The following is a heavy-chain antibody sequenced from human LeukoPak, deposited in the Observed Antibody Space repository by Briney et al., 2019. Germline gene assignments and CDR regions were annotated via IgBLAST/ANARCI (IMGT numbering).Heavy chain of an antibody. V-gene: IGHV1-2*02. J-gene: IGHJ4*02. D-gene: IGHD5-12*01. Sequence: ASVKVSCKASGYTFTGYYMHWVRQAPGQGLEWMGWINPNSGGTNYAQKFQGRVTMTRDTSISTAYMELSRLRSDDTAVYYCARDLFDPMVNSGYPDYWGQGTLVTVSS. CDR1: GYTFTGYY. CDR3: ARDLFDPMVNSGYPDY. CDR2: INPNSGGT.